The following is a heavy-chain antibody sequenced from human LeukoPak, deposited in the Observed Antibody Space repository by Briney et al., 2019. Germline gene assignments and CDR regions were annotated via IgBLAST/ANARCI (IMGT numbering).Heavy chain of an antibody. CDR3: ARGLQWLVKYYFDY. J-gene: IGHJ4*02. Sequence: SETLSLTCTVSGGSISSYYWSWIRQPAGKGLEWIGRIYTSGSTNYNPSLKSRVTMSVDTSKNQFSLKLSSVTAADTAVYYCARGLQWLVKYYFDYWGQGTLVTVSS. V-gene: IGHV4-4*07. CDR2: IYTSGST. D-gene: IGHD6-19*01. CDR1: GGSISSYY.